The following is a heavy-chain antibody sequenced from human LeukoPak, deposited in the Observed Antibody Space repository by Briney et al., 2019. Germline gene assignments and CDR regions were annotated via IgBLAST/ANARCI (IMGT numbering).Heavy chain of an antibody. D-gene: IGHD6-19*01. Sequence: SETLSLTCAVYGGSFSGYYWSWIRQPPGKGLEWIGEINHSGSTNYNPSLKSRVTISVDTSKNQFSLKLSSVTAADTAVYYCARGSWQWLVFDYWGQGTLLTVSS. J-gene: IGHJ4*02. CDR3: ARGSWQWLVFDY. CDR2: INHSGST. V-gene: IGHV4-34*01. CDR1: GGSFSGYY.